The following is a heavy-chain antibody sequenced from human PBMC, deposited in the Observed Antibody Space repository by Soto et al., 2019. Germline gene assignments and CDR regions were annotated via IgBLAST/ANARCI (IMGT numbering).Heavy chain of an antibody. CDR1: GFTFNTYW. CDR3: ATVATNSYDWLDP. J-gene: IGHJ5*02. Sequence: EVQLVESGGTLVQPGGSLRLCCAASGFTFNTYWMHWVRQAPGKGLVWVSRINSDGTKTTYADSVKGRFTISRDNDKNTVYLQMNSLRAEDTAVYYCATVATNSYDWLDPWGQGTLVTVSS. D-gene: IGHD5-12*01. CDR2: INSDGTKT. V-gene: IGHV3-74*01.